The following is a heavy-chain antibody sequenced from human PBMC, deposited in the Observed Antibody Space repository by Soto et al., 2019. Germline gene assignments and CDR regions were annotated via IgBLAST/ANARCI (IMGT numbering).Heavy chain of an antibody. V-gene: IGHV1-2*04. CDR2: INPNSGGT. J-gene: IGHJ6*02. CDR1: GYTFTGYY. CDR3: ARRRKDYGDYYYGMDV. D-gene: IGHD4-17*01. Sequence: ASVKVSCKASGYTFTGYYIHWVRQAPGQGLEWMGWINPNSGGTNYAQKFQGWVTMTRDTSISTAYMELSSLRSEDTAVYYCARRRKDYGDYYYGMDVWGQGTTVTVSS.